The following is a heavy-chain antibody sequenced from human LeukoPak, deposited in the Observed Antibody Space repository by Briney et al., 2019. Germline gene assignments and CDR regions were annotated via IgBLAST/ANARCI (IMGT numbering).Heavy chain of an antibody. CDR1: GCTFTSYA. CDR2: IIPILGIA. CDR3: ARVREYYYDMGNAFDI. J-gene: IGHJ3*02. V-gene: IGHV1-69*04. D-gene: IGHD3-22*01. Sequence: ASVKVSCKASGCTFTSYAISWVRQAPGQGLEWMGRIIPILGIANYAQKFQGRVTITADKSTSTAYMELSSLRSEDTAVYYCARVREYYYDMGNAFDIWGQGTMVTVSS.